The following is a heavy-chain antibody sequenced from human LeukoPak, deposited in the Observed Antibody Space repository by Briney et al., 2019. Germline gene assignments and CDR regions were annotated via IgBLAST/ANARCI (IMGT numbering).Heavy chain of an antibody. V-gene: IGHV4-4*07. Sequence: SETLSLTCTVSGGSISSYYWSWIRQPAGKGLEWIGRIYTSGSTNYNPSLKSRVTMSVGTSKNQFSLKLSSVTAADTAVYYCARDKRLMVYAITYYYYYYMDVWGKGTTVTVSS. CDR2: IYTSGST. J-gene: IGHJ6*03. CDR1: GGSISSYY. D-gene: IGHD2-8*01. CDR3: ARDKRLMVYAITYYYYYYMDV.